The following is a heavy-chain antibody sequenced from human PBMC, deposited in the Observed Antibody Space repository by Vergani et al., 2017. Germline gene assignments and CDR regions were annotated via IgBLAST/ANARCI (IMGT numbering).Heavy chain of an antibody. CDR2: FDPEDGET. J-gene: IGHJ3*02. D-gene: IGHD3-16*02. CDR3: ATFIMITFGGVIARDAFDI. Sequence: QVQLVQSGAEVKKPGASVKVSCKVSGYTLTELSMHWVRQAPGKGLEWMGGFDPEDGETIYAQKFQGRVTMTEDTSTDTAYMELSSLRSEDTAVYYCATFIMITFGGVIARDAFDIWGKGTTVTVSS. V-gene: IGHV1-24*01. CDR1: GYTLTELS.